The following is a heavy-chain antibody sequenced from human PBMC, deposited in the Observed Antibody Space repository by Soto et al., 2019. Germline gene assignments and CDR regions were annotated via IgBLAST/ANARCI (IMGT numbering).Heavy chain of an antibody. V-gene: IGHV3-48*02. J-gene: IGHJ3*01. CDR2: ISSGGVTI. CDR1: GFTFSSYS. Sequence: EVQLVESGGGLVQPGGSLRLSCAASGFTFSSYSMNWVRQAPGKELEWVSYISSGGVTIYYTDSVKGRFTISRDNAKNSLYLQMNSLRDEDTAVYYCARGLGFAFDLWGQGTMVTVSS. CDR3: ARGLGFAFDL. D-gene: IGHD1-26*01.